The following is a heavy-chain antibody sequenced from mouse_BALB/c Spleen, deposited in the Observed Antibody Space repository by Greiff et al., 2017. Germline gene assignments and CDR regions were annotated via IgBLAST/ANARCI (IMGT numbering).Heavy chain of an antibody. J-gene: IGHJ4*01. CDR3: ARDGYYGDYAMDY. CDR1: GFTFSSYA. Sequence: EVMLVESGGGLVKPGGSLKLSCAASGFTFSSYAMSWVRQTPEKRLEWVASISSGGSTYYPDSVKGRFTISSDNARNILYLQMSSLRSEDTAMYYCARDGYYGDYAMDYWGQGTSVTVSA. D-gene: IGHD2-3*01. CDR2: ISSGGST. V-gene: IGHV5-6-5*01.